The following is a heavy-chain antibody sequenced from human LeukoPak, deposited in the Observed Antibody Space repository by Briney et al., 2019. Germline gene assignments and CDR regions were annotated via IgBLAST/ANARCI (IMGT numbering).Heavy chain of an antibody. V-gene: IGHV1-24*01. Sequence: ASVKVSCKVSGYTLTELSMHLVRQAPGKGLEWMGGFDPEDGETIYAQKFQGRVTMTEDTSTDTAYMELSSLRSEDTAVYYCATGLDYDSAFDYWGQGTLVTVSS. CDR1: GYTLTELS. J-gene: IGHJ4*02. CDR3: ATGLDYDSAFDY. CDR2: FDPEDGET. D-gene: IGHD3-22*01.